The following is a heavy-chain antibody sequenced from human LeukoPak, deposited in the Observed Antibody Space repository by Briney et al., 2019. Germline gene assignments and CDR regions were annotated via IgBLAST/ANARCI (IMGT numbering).Heavy chain of an antibody. D-gene: IGHD3-10*01. V-gene: IGHV4-59*01. CDR2: IYYSGST. CDR3: ARSLYGSGSYKVDY. J-gene: IGHJ4*02. CDR1: GGSISSYY. Sequence: SETLSLTCTVSGGSISSYYWSWIRQPPGKGLEWIGYIYYSGSTNYNPSLKSRVTISVDTSKNQFSLKLSSVTAADTSVYYCARSLYGSGSYKVDYWGQGTLVTVSS.